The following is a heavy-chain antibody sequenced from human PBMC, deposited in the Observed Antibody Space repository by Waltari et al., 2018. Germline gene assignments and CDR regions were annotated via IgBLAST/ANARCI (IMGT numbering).Heavy chain of an antibody. CDR1: GFTFSSYG. V-gene: IGHV3-30*02. J-gene: IGHJ4*02. CDR3: AKGQKVAAPNDY. Sequence: QVQLVESGGGVVQPGGSLRLSCAASGFTFSSYGMHWVRQAPGKGLEWVAFIRYDGSNKYYADSVKGRFTISRDNSKNTLYLQMNSLRAEDTAVYYCAKGQKVAAPNDYWGQGTLVTVSS. CDR2: IRYDGSNK. D-gene: IGHD2-15*01.